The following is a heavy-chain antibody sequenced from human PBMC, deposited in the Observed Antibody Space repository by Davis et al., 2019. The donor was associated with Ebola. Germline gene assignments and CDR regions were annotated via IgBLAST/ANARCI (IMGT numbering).Heavy chain of an antibody. CDR3: AGERGYYGMDV. D-gene: IGHD3-16*01. V-gene: IGHV4-34*01. CDR2: INHSGST. Sequence: MPSETLSLTCTVSGGSISSYYWSWIRQPPGKGLEWIGEINHSGSTNYNPSLKSRVTISVDTSKNQFSLKLSSVTAADTAVYYCAGERGYYGMDVWGQGTTVTVSS. J-gene: IGHJ6*02. CDR1: GGSISSYY.